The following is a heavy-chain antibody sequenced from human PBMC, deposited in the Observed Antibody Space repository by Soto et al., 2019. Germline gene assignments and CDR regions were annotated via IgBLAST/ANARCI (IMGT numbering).Heavy chain of an antibody. Sequence: GPELKKTGASVRVSCTASGYAFLTYGIVWVRQAPGQGLECMGWISTNTGNTNYEQNLQGRVTMTTDTPTSTAYMELRSLTSDDTAVYYCARELAGLLDNWGQGTLVTVSS. CDR1: GYAFLTYG. CDR3: ARELAGLLDN. V-gene: IGHV1-18*01. J-gene: IGHJ4*02. CDR2: ISTNTGNT.